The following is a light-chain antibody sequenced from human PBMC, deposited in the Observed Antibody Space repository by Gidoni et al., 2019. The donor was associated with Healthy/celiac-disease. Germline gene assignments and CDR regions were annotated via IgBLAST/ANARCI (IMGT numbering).Light chain of an antibody. V-gene: IGKV2-28*01. CDR3: MQALQTSWT. Sequence: VMTQSPLSLPVTPGEPASISCRSSQSLLHSNGYNYLDCYLQKPGQSPQLLIYLGSNRASGVPDRFSGSGSGTDFTLKISRVEAEDVGVYYCMQALQTSWTFGQGTKVEIK. CDR1: QSLLHSNGYNY. CDR2: LGS. J-gene: IGKJ1*01.